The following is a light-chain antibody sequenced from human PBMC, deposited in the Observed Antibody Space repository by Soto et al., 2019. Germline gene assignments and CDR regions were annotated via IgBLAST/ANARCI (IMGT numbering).Light chain of an antibody. J-gene: IGKJ5*01. Sequence: EIVLTRSPGTLSLSPGERATLSCRASQRISSFSAWYQQRPGQAPRLLIYDTSHRATGVPARFSGSGSGTDFTLTISSLETEDFAVYFCQQRSNWPSSITFGQGTRLEIK. CDR1: QRISSF. CDR2: DTS. V-gene: IGKV3-11*01. CDR3: QQRSNWPSSIT.